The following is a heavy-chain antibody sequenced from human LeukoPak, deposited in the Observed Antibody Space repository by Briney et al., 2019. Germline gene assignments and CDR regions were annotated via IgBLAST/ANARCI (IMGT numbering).Heavy chain of an antibody. CDR3: ARDLTFLSQRKICGGSAVDY. CDR1: GYTFTGYY. D-gene: IGHD2-2*01. CDR2: INPNGGGT. V-gene: IGHV1-2*02. J-gene: IGHJ4*02. Sequence: ASVKVSCKASGYTFTGYYMHWVRQAPGQGLEWMGWINPNGGGTNYAQKFQGRVTMTRDTSISTAYMELSRLRSDDTAVYYCARDLTFLSQRKICGGSAVDYWGQGTLVTVSS.